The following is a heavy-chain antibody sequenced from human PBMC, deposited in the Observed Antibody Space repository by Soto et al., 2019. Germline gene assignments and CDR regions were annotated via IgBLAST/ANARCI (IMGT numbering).Heavy chain of an antibody. D-gene: IGHD6-19*01. J-gene: IGHJ4*02. CDR1: GFPFSHYA. Sequence: PVGSLRLSCTASGFPFSHYAMNWVRQGPGTRLEWVADISGSGDSARYADSVRGRFTISRDNSRDTLYLQMNSLRVDDTAVYYCGKERRGSGWSVCNFWGQGALVTVLL. V-gene: IGHV3-23*01. CDR3: GKERRGSGWSVCNF. CDR2: ISGSGDSA.